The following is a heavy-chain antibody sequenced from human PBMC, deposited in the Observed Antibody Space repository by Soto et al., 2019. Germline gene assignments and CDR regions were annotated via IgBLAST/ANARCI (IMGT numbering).Heavy chain of an antibody. D-gene: IGHD3-16*01. CDR2: IYYSGST. CDR3: ARSHPRGDAFDI. CDR1: GGSISSGDYY. J-gene: IGHJ3*02. V-gene: IGHV4-30-4*01. Sequence: SETLSLTCTVSGGSISSGDYYWSWIRQPPGKGLEWIGYIYYSGSTYYNPSLKSRVTISVDTSKNQFSLKLSSVTAADTAVYYCARSHPRGDAFDIWGQGTMVTVSS.